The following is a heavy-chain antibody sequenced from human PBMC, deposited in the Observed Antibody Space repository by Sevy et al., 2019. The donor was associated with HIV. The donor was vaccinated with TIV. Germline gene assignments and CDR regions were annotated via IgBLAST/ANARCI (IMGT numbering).Heavy chain of an antibody. CDR1: GFTFSSYA. CDR2: ISYDGSNK. Sequence: GSLRLSCAASGFTFSSYAMHWVRQAPGKGLEWVAVISYDGSNKYYADSVKGRFTISRDNSKNTLYLQMNSLRAEDTAVYYCATAMVRGVIPLFDYWGQGTLVTVSS. CDR3: ATAMVRGVIPLFDY. V-gene: IGHV3-30-3*01. J-gene: IGHJ4*02. D-gene: IGHD3-10*01.